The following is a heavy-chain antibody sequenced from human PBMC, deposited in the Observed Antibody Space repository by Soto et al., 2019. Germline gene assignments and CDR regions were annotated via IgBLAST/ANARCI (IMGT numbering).Heavy chain of an antibody. D-gene: IGHD3-22*01. V-gene: IGHV4-39*01. J-gene: IGHJ4*02. CDR2: IYYSGST. Sequence: SETLSLTCTVSGGSISSSSYYWGWIRQPPGKGLEWIGSIYYSGSTYYSPSLKSRVTISVDTSKNQFSLRAEDTAVYYCARSLPQTTLIDVVGYFDNWGQGTLVTVSS. CDR1: GGSISSSSYY. CDR3: ARSLPQTTLIDVVGYFDN.